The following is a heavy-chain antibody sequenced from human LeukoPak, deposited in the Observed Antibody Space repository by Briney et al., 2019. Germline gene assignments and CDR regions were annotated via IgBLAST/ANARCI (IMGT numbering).Heavy chain of an antibody. CDR3: ARDQGVAVEYYGMDV. D-gene: IGHD6-19*01. V-gene: IGHV3-48*03. J-gene: IGHJ6*02. Sequence: QPGGSLRLSCAASGFTFSSYEMNWVSQAPGKGLEWVSYISSSGSTIYYADSVKGRFTISRDNAKNSLYLQMNSLRAEDTAVYYCARDQGVAVEYYGMDVWGQGTTVTVSS. CDR1: GFTFSSYE. CDR2: ISSSGSTI.